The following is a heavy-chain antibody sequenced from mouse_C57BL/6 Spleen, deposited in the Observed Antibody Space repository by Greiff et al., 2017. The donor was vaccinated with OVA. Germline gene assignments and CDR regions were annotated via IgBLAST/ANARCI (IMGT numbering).Heavy chain of an antibody. Sequence: EVQLKESGGGLVKPGGSLKLSCAASGFTFSSYAMSWVRQTPEKRLEWVATISDGGSYTYYPDNVKGRFTISRDNAKNNLYLQMSHLKSEDTAMYYCARDDYAWFACWGQGTLVTVSA. J-gene: IGHJ3*01. CDR1: GFTFSSYA. CDR2: ISDGGSYT. V-gene: IGHV5-4*01. CDR3: ARDDYAWFAC. D-gene: IGHD2-4*01.